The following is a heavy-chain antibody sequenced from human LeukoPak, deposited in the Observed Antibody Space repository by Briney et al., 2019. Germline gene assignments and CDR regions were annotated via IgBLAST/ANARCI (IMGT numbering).Heavy chain of an antibody. CDR3: ARHQPIAAAAIDY. D-gene: IGHD6-13*01. Sequence: PSETLSLTCTVSGGSISSYYWSWIRQPPGKGLEWIGYIYYSGSTNYSPSLKSRVTISVDTSKNQFSLKLSSVTAADTAVYYCARHQPIAAAAIDYWGQGTLVTVSS. CDR2: IYYSGST. J-gene: IGHJ4*02. CDR1: GGSISSYY. V-gene: IGHV4-59*08.